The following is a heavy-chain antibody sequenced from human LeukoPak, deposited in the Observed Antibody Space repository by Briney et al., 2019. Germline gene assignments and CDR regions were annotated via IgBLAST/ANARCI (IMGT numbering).Heavy chain of an antibody. J-gene: IGHJ1*01. CDR2: ISGSGGST. CDR1: GFTFSSYG. D-gene: IGHD3-22*01. CDR3: AKDKLLDYYDSSGGHFRH. Sequence: GGSLRLSCAASGFTFSSYGMHWVRQAPGKGLEWVSAISGSGGSTYYADSVKGRFTISRDNSKNTLYLQMNSLRAEDTAVYYCAKDKLLDYYDSSGGHFRHWGQGTLVTVSS. V-gene: IGHV3-23*01.